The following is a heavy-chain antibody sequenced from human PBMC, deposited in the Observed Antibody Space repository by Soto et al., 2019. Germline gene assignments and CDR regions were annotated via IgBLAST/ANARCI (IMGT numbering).Heavy chain of an antibody. D-gene: IGHD2-15*01. V-gene: IGHV1-18*04. CDR2: ISPYNGDT. Sequence: RASVKVSCKASGYTFTTYGFNWVRQAPGQGLEWMGWISPYNGDTIYAQNFQGRVTLTTDTSTSTAYMELRTLTSDDTAVYYCARTPRAQMIVLEAATRFDYWGQGTLVTVSS. CDR1: GYTFTTYG. CDR3: ARTPRAQMIVLEAATRFDY. J-gene: IGHJ4*02.